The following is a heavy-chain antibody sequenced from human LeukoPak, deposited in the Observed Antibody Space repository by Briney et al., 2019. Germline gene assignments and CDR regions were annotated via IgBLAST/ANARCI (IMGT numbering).Heavy chain of an antibody. CDR1: GFTFSTSS. J-gene: IGHJ3*02. D-gene: IGHD4-11*01. CDR3: TRNYRGLSI. CDR2: ISSSSDYI. V-gene: IGHV3-21*01. Sequence: GGSLRLSCAASGFTFSTSSMYWVRQAPGKGLEWVSSISSSSDYIYYADSLQGRFTISRDNAKNSLYLEMNSLRAEDTAVYYCTRNYRGLSIWGQGTMVSVSS.